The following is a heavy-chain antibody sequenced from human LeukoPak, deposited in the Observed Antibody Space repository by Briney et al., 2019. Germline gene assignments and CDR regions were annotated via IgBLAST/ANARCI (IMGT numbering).Heavy chain of an antibody. CDR2: IIPILGIA. Sequence: SVKVSCKASGGTFSSYAISWVRQAPGQGLEWMGRIIPILGIANYAQKFQGRVTITADKSTSTAYMELSSLRSEDTAVYYCARDGGVGAVGAFDIWGQGTMVTVSS. CDR1: GGTFSSYA. D-gene: IGHD1-26*01. V-gene: IGHV1-69*04. J-gene: IGHJ3*02. CDR3: ARDGGVGAVGAFDI.